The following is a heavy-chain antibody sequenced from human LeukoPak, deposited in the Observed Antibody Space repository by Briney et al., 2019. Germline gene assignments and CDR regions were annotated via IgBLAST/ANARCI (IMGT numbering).Heavy chain of an antibody. V-gene: IGHV4-39*07. J-gene: IGHJ3*02. D-gene: IGHD1-7*01. CDR2: IYYSGST. CDR3: ATELQPGTTGDAFDI. Sequence: SQTLSLTCTVSGGSISSGGYYWGWIRQPPGKGLEWIGSIYYSGSTYYNPSLKSRVTISVDTSKNQFSLKLSSVTAADTAVYYCATELQPGTTGDAFDIWGQGTMVTVSS. CDR1: GGSISSGGYY.